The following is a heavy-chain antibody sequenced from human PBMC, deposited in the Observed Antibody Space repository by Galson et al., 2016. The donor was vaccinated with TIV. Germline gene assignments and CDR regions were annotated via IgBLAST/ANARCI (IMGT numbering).Heavy chain of an antibody. CDR2: TYYRSKWYN. CDR1: GDSVSSNSAA. CDR3: ARSTPSVFGVVMTLDY. J-gene: IGHJ4*02. Sequence: CAISGDSVSSNSAAWNWIRQSPSRGLEWLGRTYYRSKWYNDYALSVKSRITINPDTSKNQVSLHLHSVTPEDTAVYYCARSTPSVFGVVMTLDYWGQGTLVTVSS. D-gene: IGHD3-3*01. V-gene: IGHV6-1*01.